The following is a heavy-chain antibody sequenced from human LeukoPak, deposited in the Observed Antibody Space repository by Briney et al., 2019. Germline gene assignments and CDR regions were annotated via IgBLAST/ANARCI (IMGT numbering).Heavy chain of an antibody. CDR1: GFTFSSYA. Sequence: GGSLRLSCAASGFTFSSYAMSWVRQAPGKGLEWVSAISGSGGSTYYADSVKGRFTISRDNSKNTLYLQMNSLRAEDTAVYYCATWELDYYYYGMDVWGQGTTATVSS. J-gene: IGHJ6*02. CDR3: ATWELDYYYYGMDV. CDR2: ISGSGGST. D-gene: IGHD1-26*01. V-gene: IGHV3-23*01.